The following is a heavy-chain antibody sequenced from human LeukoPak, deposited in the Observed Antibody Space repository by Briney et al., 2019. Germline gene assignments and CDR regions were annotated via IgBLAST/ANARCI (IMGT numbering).Heavy chain of an antibody. D-gene: IGHD1-26*01. Sequence: PSETLSLSCTVSAGSIRSYYWSWIRQPPGKGLEWIGYISYSGSTNHNPSLKSRLTISVDTSKNQFSLKLRSVTVADTAVYYCARYSLIEGTSDAFDIWGQGTVVTVSS. CDR1: AGSIRSYY. CDR3: ARYSLIEGTSDAFDI. CDR2: ISYSGST. V-gene: IGHV4-59*01. J-gene: IGHJ3*02.